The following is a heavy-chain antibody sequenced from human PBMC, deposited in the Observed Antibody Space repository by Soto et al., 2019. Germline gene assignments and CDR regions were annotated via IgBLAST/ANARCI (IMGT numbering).Heavy chain of an antibody. CDR1: GYTFTGYY. D-gene: IGHD6-13*01. Sequence: ASVKVSCKASGYTFTGYYMHWVRQAPGQGLEWMGWINPNSGGTNYAQKFQGRVTMTRDTSISTAYMELSRLRSDDTAVYYCARDRASAAGTHTYYYYGMDVWGQGTTVTVSS. CDR3: ARDRASAAGTHTYYYYGMDV. V-gene: IGHV1-2*02. CDR2: INPNSGGT. J-gene: IGHJ6*02.